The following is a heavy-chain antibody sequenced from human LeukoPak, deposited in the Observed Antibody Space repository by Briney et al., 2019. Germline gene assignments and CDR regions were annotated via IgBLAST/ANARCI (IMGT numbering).Heavy chain of an antibody. V-gene: IGHV3-30-3*01. D-gene: IGHD2-2*01. CDR3: ARSPRQYQLLS. J-gene: IGHJ4*02. Sequence: PGGSLRLSCAASGFTFSSYAMHWVRQAPGKGLEWVAVISYDGSNKYYADSVKGRFTISRDNSKNTLYLQMNSLRAEDTAVYYCARSPRQYQLLSWGQGTLVTVSS. CDR1: GFTFSSYA. CDR2: ISYDGSNK.